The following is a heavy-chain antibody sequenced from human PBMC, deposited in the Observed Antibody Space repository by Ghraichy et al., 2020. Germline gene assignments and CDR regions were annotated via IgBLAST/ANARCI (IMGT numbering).Heavy chain of an antibody. CDR1: GGSISSGSYY. CDR3: ARLSITVVSDC. CDR2: IYYSGST. V-gene: IGHV4-39*01. J-gene: IGHJ4*02. D-gene: IGHD3-3*02. Sequence: SETLSLTCTVSGGSISSGSYYWGWIRQPPGKGPEWIGSIYYSGSTYYNPSLKSRVTISVDTSKNQFSLKLSSVTAADTALYYCARLSITVVSDCWGQGTRVTVPP.